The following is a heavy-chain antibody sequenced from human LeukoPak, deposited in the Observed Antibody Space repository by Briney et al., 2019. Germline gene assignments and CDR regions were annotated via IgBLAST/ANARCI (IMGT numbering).Heavy chain of an antibody. J-gene: IGHJ4*02. Sequence: GGSLRLSCAASGFTFSQYWMSWVRQAPGKGLEWVANIKQDESEKFYVDSVKGRFTISRDNAKNSLYLQMNSLRAEDTAAYYCARDPSGSDFDYWGQGTLATVSS. CDR2: IKQDESEK. CDR1: GFTFSQYW. D-gene: IGHD5-12*01. CDR3: ARDPSGSDFDY. V-gene: IGHV3-7*01.